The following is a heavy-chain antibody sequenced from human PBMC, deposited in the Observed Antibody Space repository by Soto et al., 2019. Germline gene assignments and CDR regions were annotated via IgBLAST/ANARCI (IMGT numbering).Heavy chain of an antibody. V-gene: IGHV3-30-3*01. J-gene: IGHJ4*02. CDR2: ISYDGSNK. CDR1: GFTFSSYA. Sequence: GGSRRPSGAASGFTFSSYAMHWVRQAPGKGLEWVAVISYDGSNKYYADSVKGRFTISRDNSKNTLYLQMNSLRAEDTAVYYCARDSGSSIYYFDYWGQGTLVTVSS. D-gene: IGHD1-26*01. CDR3: ARDSGSSIYYFDY.